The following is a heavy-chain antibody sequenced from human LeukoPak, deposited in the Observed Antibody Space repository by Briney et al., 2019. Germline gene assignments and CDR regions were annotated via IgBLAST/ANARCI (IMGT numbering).Heavy chain of an antibody. CDR2: ISWNSGSI. CDR1: GFTFDDYA. CDR3: AKDIELQFRWYYMDV. V-gene: IGHV3-9*01. J-gene: IGHJ6*03. D-gene: IGHD1-26*01. Sequence: PGGSLRLSCAASGFTFDDYAMHWVRQAPGKGLEWVSGISWNSGSIGYADSVKGRFTISRDNAKNSLYLQMNSLRAEDTALYYCAKDIELQFRWYYMDVWGKGTTVTVSS.